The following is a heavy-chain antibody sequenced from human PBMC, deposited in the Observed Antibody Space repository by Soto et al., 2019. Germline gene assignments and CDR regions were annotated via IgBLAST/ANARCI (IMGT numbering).Heavy chain of an antibody. Sequence: PGGSLRLSCAASGFTFNDYGMHWVRQAPGKGLEWVAVIWFDGSNEYYGDSVKGRFTISRDNSKNTLYLQMNYLRAEDTAVYYCGFYCGSVSCPEGFYWGQGTLVTVSS. J-gene: IGHJ4*02. CDR3: GFYCGSVSCPEGFY. CDR1: GFTFNDYG. V-gene: IGHV3-33*01. CDR2: IWFDGSNE. D-gene: IGHD2-2*01.